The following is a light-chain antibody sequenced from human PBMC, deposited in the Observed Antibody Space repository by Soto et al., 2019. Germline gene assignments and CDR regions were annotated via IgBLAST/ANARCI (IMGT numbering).Light chain of an antibody. CDR3: GSYTGSIYV. CDR1: SSDVGGYEF. V-gene: IGLV2-14*01. J-gene: IGLJ1*01. CDR2: EVS. Sequence: QSALTQPASVSGSHGQSITISCTGTSSDVGGYEFVSWYQQHPGKAPKLMIYEVSNRPSSVSSRFSGSKFGSTASLTISGLQAEDEADYYCGSYTGSIYVFGPGTKLTVL.